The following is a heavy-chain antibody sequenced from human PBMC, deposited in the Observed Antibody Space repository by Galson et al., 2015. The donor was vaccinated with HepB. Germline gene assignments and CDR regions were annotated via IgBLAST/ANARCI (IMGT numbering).Heavy chain of an antibody. V-gene: IGHV3-33*01. CDR3: ARDSGIAVAGTLALDY. D-gene: IGHD6-19*01. CDR2: IWYDGSNK. Sequence: SLRLSCAASGFTFSSYGMHWVRQAPGKGLEWVAVIWYDGSNKYYADSVKGRFTISRDNSKNTLYLQMNSLRAEDTAVYYCARDSGIAVAGTLALDYWGQGTLVTVSS. J-gene: IGHJ4*02. CDR1: GFTFSSYG.